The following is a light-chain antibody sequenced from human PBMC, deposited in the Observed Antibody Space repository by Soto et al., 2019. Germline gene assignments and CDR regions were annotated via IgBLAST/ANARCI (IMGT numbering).Light chain of an antibody. Sequence: EIVLTQSPGTLSFSPGERATLSCRASQSVSSSYLAWYQQKPGQAPRLRIYGASSRATGIPDRFSGSGSGTDFTHTSSRLEREDCAVYYCQQYGSSTPWTFGQGTKVEIK. CDR1: QSVSSSY. V-gene: IGKV3-20*01. CDR3: QQYGSSTPWT. J-gene: IGKJ1*01. CDR2: GAS.